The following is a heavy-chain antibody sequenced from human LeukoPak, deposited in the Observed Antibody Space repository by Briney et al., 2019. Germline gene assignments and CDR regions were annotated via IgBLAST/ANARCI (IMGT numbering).Heavy chain of an antibody. CDR3: ARGRVDYYDSSGYYWDS. J-gene: IGHJ4*02. CDR2: INHSGST. V-gene: IGHV4-34*01. D-gene: IGHD3-22*01. Sequence: PSETLSLTCAVYGGSFSGYYWSWIRQPPGKGLEWIGEINHSGSTNYNPSLKSRVTISVDTSKNQFSLKLSSVTAAGTAVYYCARGRVDYYDSSGYYWDSWGQGTLVTVSS. CDR1: GGSFSGYY.